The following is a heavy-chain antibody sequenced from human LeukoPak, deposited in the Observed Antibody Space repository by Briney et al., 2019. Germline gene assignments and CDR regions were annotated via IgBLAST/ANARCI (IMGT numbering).Heavy chain of an antibody. D-gene: IGHD6-19*01. CDR1: GASVSSNSAA. J-gene: IGHJ4*02. V-gene: IGHV6-1*01. CDR3: ARVVEYSRGWFVFDF. Sequence: SQTLSLTCAISGASVSSNSAAWNWIRQSPSRGLEWLGRTYYRSKWYNDYAVSVKSRITIYPDTSKNQFSLQLNSVTPEDTAVYYCARVVEYSRGWFVFDFWGQGTLVTVSS. CDR2: TYYRSKWYN.